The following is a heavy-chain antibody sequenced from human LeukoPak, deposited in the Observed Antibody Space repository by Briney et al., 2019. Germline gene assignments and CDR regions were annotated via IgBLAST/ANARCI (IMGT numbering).Heavy chain of an antibody. CDR2: IKKDGSEK. Sequence: GGSLRLSCAASGFPFSSYSMNWVRQAPGKGLEWVANIKKDGSEKYYVDSVKGRFTISRDNAKTSLYLQMNSLRAEDTAVYYCARDLSGVTGYTYGRVIDYWGQGTLVTVSS. CDR1: GFPFSSYS. V-gene: IGHV3-7*01. D-gene: IGHD5-18*01. CDR3: ARDLSGVTGYTYGRVIDY. J-gene: IGHJ4*02.